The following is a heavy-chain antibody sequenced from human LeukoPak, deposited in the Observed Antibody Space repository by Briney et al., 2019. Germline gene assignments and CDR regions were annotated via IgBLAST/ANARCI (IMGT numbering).Heavy chain of an antibody. J-gene: IGHJ4*02. CDR2: IYTSGST. D-gene: IGHD3-10*01. Sequence: SETLSLTSTVSGGSLSSGSYYWSWVRQPAGKGLEWLGRIYTSGSTNYNPSLKTRVTISVDTSKNQFTLKLSSVTAGDTAVYLCARERITLDYWGQGTLVTVSS. V-gene: IGHV4-61*02. CDR1: GGSLSSGSYY. CDR3: ARERITLDY.